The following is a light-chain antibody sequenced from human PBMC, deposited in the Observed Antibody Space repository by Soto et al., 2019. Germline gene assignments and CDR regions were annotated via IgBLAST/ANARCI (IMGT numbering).Light chain of an antibody. CDR3: AAWDDSLSGNWV. CDR1: SSNIGSNY. Sequence: QSVLTQPPSASGTPGQRVTISCSGSSSNIGSNYVYWYQQLPGTAPKLLIYRNNQRPSGVPDRFSGSKSGTSASLAISGLRSEDEADYYCAAWDDSLSGNWVFGGRTKLTVL. CDR2: RNN. J-gene: IGLJ3*02. V-gene: IGLV1-47*01.